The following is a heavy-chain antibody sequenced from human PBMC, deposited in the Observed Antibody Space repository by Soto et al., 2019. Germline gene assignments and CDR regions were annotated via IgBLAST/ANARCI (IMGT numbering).Heavy chain of an antibody. Sequence: GGSLRLSCAASGFTFGTYAMSWVGQAPGKGLEWVSAISDSGAGTAYADSVKGRFTISRDNSKSTLYLEMNSLRAEGTAVYYCAKEEPIVATTLWGQGPLVTASS. CDR3: AKEEPIVATTL. D-gene: IGHD5-12*01. CDR1: GFTFGTYA. V-gene: IGHV3-23*01. CDR2: ISDSGAGT. J-gene: IGHJ4*02.